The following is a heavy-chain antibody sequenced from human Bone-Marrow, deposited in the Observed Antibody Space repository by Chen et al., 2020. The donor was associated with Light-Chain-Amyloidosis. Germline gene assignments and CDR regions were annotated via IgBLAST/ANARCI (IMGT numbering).Heavy chain of an antibody. Sequence: VRLVESGGGLVQPGGSLRLSCAASGFTFSGYSMNWVRQTPGKGLEWISYIVGLTDAIFYANSVRGRFTISRDNAKRSLYLPMNSLGVEDTAVYYCARDSGESAADDLWGQGTLVTVSP. CDR1: GFTFSGYS. V-gene: IGHV3-48*01. J-gene: IGHJ4*02. CDR3: ARDSGESAADDL. D-gene: IGHD6-13*01. CDR2: IVGLTDAI.